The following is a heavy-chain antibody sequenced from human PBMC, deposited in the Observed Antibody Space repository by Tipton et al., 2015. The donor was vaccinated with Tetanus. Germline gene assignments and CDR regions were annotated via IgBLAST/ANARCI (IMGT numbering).Heavy chain of an antibody. CDR3: ARERVNLAVAAGFDY. D-gene: IGHD6-19*01. V-gene: IGHV4-31*03. CDR1: GGSISSGGYY. CDR2: IYYSGTT. J-gene: IGHJ4*02. Sequence: TLSLTCTVSGGSISSGGYYWSWIHQHPGKGLEWIGYIYYSGTTYYNPSLKSRVTISVDTSKNQFSLKLSSVTAADTAVYYCARERVNLAVAAGFDYWGQGTLVTVSS.